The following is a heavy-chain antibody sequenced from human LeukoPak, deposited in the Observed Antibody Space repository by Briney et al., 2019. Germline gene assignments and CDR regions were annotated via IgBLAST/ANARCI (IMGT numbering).Heavy chain of an antibody. Sequence: SETLSLTCAVYGGXFSGYYWSWIRQPPGKGLEWIGEINHSGSTNYNPSLKSRVTISVDTSKNQFSLKLSSVTAADTAVYYCARAPRRGCSSTSCRNSYGMDVWGQGTTVTVSS. CDR1: GGXFSGYY. D-gene: IGHD2-2*01. CDR2: INHSGST. CDR3: ARAPRRGCSSTSCRNSYGMDV. V-gene: IGHV4-34*01. J-gene: IGHJ6*02.